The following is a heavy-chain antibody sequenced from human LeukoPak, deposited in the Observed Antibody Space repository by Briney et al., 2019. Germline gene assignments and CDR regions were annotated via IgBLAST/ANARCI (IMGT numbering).Heavy chain of an antibody. CDR3: ARVSFRYYFDY. D-gene: IGHD2-21*01. V-gene: IGHV3-53*01. CDR1: GFTVSSNY. J-gene: IGHJ4*02. Sequence: GGSLRLSCAASGFTVSSNYMSWVRQAQGKGLEWVSVIYSGGSTYYADSVKGRFTISRDNSKNTLYLQMNSLRVEDTAVYYCARVSFRYYFDYWGQGTLVTVSS. CDR2: IYSGGST.